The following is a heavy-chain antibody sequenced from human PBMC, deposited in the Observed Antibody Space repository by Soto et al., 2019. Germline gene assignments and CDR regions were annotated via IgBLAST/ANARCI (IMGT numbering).Heavy chain of an antibody. CDR2: ISSSGSTI. CDR3: AREYCISTSCYALNEYGMDV. Sequence: AAELKCGYYGVRRISKTKRKGLEWVSYISSSGSTIYYADSVKGRFTISRDNAKNSLYLQMNSLRAEDTAVYYCAREYCISTSCYALNEYGMDVWGQGTTVTVSS. CDR1: ELKCGYYG. V-gene: IGHV3-11*01. J-gene: IGHJ6*02. D-gene: IGHD2-2*01.